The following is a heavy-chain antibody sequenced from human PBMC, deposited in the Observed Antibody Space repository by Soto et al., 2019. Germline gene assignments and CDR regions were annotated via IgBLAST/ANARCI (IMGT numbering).Heavy chain of an antibody. D-gene: IGHD1-20*01. J-gene: IGHJ4*02. CDR2: INPNGGST. V-gene: IGHV1-46*01. CDR1: GDTFTSYY. Sequence: GASVKVSCKAPGDTFTSYYMHWVRQAPGHGLEWMGVINPNGGSTRFAQKFQGRVTMTRDTSTSTVYMELRGLTSEDTAVYYCARTANWNNSGDLRYWGPGTLVTVSS. CDR3: ARTANWNNSGDLRY.